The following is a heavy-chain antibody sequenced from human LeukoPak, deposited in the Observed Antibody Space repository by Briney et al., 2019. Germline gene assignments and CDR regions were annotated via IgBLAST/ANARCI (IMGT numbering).Heavy chain of an antibody. CDR1: GFTFSSYG. V-gene: IGHV3-30*18. CDR2: ISYDGSNK. Sequence: GGSLRLSCAASGFTFSSYGMPWVRQAPGKGLEWVAVISYDGSNKYYADSVKGRFTISRDNSKNTLYLQMNSLRAEDTAVYYCAKDLSVVVPAAIRTYYYYGMDVWGQGTTVTVSS. CDR3: AKDLSVVVPAAIRTYYYYGMDV. J-gene: IGHJ6*02. D-gene: IGHD2-2*01.